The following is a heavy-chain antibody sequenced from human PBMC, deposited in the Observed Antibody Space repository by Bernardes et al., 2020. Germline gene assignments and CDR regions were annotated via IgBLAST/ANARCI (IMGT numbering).Heavy chain of an antibody. CDR2: IKKDGTVR. D-gene: IGHD4-17*01. Sequence: GGSLRLSCAVYEMSISNFWMSWVRQGPGTGLEWVAKIKKDGTVRDYVDTVKGRFSISRDNTRNQVYLQMNALRVEDTGTYYCRIGHYADLWGQGTLITVTS. V-gene: IGHV3-7*01. CDR3: RIGHYADL. CDR1: EMSISNFW. J-gene: IGHJ5*02.